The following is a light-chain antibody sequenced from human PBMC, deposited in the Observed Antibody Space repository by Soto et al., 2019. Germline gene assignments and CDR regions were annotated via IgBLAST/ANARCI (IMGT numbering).Light chain of an antibody. CDR3: LLFFGGTQSFV. CDR2: STY. CDR1: TGAFTIAHY. J-gene: IGLJ1*01. Sequence: QAVVTQHPSLTVSPGGPVTLPCTSNTGAFTIAHYPNWFQQKPGQAPSPLIFSTYNKHSWTPARFSGSLPGGKASLTLASVQPEDEAEYYCLLFFGGTQSFVFGTGTKVTVL. V-gene: IGLV7-43*01.